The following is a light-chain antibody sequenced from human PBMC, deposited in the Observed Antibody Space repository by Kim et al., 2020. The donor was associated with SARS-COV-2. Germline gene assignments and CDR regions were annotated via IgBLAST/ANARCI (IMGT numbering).Light chain of an antibody. CDR1: QSVLYSSNNKDY. V-gene: IGKV4-1*01. CDR2: WAS. Sequence: RATINCKSSQSVLYSSNNKDYLAWYQQKPGQPPKLLIHWASTRESGVPDRFIGSGSGTDFTLTISSLQAEDVAVYYCQQYYRTPLTFGGGTKVEI. J-gene: IGKJ4*01. CDR3: QQYYRTPLT.